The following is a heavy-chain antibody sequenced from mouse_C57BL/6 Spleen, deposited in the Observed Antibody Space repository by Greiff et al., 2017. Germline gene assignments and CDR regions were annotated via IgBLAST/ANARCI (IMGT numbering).Heavy chain of an antibody. CDR3: ARGSTVVATGAMDY. CDR2: INPGSGGT. V-gene: IGHV1-54*01. D-gene: IGHD1-1*01. Sequence: VQLQQSGAELVRPGTSVKVSCKASGYAFTNYLIEWVKQRPGQGLEWIGVINPGSGGTNYNEKFQGKATLTADKSSSTAYMQLSSLTSEDSAVYFCARGSTVVATGAMDYWGQGTSVTVSS. J-gene: IGHJ4*01. CDR1: GYAFTNYL.